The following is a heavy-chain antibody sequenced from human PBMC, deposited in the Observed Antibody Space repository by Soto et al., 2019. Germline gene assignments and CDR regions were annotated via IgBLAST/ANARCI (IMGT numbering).Heavy chain of an antibody. CDR2: IDYSGPT. CDR1: GDSISSAGYY. J-gene: IGHJ3*02. V-gene: IGHV4-31*03. Sequence: QVQLPESGPGLVKPSQTLSLTCTVSGDSISSAGYYCTWIRQHPGKGLEWIGYIDYSGPTYYSPARKIRVKLSVDTTTSQFALNPPSLTDEDTAVYTCAREINYAIFTGPEAVEICGQRTMVTFS. CDR3: AREINYAIFTGPEAVEI. D-gene: IGHD3-9*01.